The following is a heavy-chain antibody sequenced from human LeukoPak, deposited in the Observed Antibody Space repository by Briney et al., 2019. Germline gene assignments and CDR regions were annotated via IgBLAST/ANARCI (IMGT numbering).Heavy chain of an antibody. CDR2: IYYSGST. CDR1: GGSISSYY. J-gene: IGHJ4*02. V-gene: IGHV4-59*01. D-gene: IGHD3-16*01. Sequence: SETLSLTCTVSGGSISSYYWSWIWQPPGKGLEWIGYIYYSGSTNYNPSLKSRVTISVDTSKNQFSLKLSSVTAADTAVYYCARDLEGGDYFDYWGQGTLVTVSS. CDR3: ARDLEGGDYFDY.